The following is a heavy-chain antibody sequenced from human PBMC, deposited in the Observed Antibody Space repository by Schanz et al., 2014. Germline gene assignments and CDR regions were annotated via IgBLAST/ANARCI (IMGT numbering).Heavy chain of an antibody. J-gene: IGHJ4*02. V-gene: IGHV3-64D*06. CDR1: GFTFSIYA. D-gene: IGHD1-26*01. CDR3: ARDHTTESYYSAGPPIDY. Sequence: EVQLVESGGGLVKPGGSLRLSCAASGFTFSIYAMHWVRQAPGKGLEYVSAISHDGYSTYYADSVKGRFTISRDNSKNTLYLQMSSLTTEDTAVYYCARDHTTESYYSAGPPIDYWGQGTLLTVSS. CDR2: ISHDGYST.